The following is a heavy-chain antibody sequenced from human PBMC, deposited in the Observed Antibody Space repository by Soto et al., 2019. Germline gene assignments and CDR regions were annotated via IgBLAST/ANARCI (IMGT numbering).Heavy chain of an antibody. CDR1: GFTFSSYA. D-gene: IGHD3-3*01. J-gene: IGHJ6*03. CDR3: LLNDFWSGLYYYYYMDV. Sequence: PGGSLRLSCAASGFTFSSYAMSWVRQAPGKGLEWVSAISGSGGSTYYADSVKGRFTISRDNSKNTLYLQMNSLRAEDTAVYYCLLNDFWSGLYYYYYMDVWGKGTTVTVSS. CDR2: ISGSGGST. V-gene: IGHV3-23*01.